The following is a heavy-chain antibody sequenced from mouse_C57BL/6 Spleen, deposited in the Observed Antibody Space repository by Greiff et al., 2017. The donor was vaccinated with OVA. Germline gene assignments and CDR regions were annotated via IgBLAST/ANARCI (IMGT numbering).Heavy chain of an antibody. D-gene: IGHD2-4*01. CDR3: ARGGDYDYDEGAWFAY. CDR1: GYTFTDHT. J-gene: IGHJ3*01. Sequence: VKLVESDAELVKPGASVKISCKVSGYTFTDHTIHWMKQRPEQGLEWIGYIYPRDGSTKYNEKFKGKATLTADKSSSTAYMQLNSLTSEDSAVYFCARGGDYDYDEGAWFAYWGQGTLVTVSA. V-gene: IGHV1-78*01. CDR2: IYPRDGST.